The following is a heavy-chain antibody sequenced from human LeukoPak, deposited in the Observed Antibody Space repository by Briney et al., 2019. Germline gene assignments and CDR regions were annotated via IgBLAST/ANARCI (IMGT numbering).Heavy chain of an antibody. CDR1: GFTFINYN. J-gene: IGHJ3*02. CDR2: ISSSRSYI. Sequence: GGSLRLSCAASGFTFINYNMNWVRQAPGKGLEWVSSISSSRSYIYYADSVKGRFTISRDDSKNTVYLQLNSLRGEDTAIYYCARSRYLDWGGAFDMWGQGTMVTVSS. D-gene: IGHD3-9*01. V-gene: IGHV3-21*01. CDR3: ARSRYLDWGGAFDM.